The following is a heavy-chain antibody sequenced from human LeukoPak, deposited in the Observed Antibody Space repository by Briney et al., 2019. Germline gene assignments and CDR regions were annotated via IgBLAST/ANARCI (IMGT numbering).Heavy chain of an antibody. CDR3: ARATIVVVMNTYYYYYMDV. Sequence: SETLSLTCTVSGNSISSGDNYWSWIRQPAGKGLEWIGRIYTSGSTNYNPSLKSRVTISVDTSKNQFSLKLSSVTAADTAVYYCARATIVVVMNTYYYYYMDVWGKGTTVTISS. CDR2: IYTSGST. CDR1: GNSISSGDNY. V-gene: IGHV4-61*02. D-gene: IGHD3-22*01. J-gene: IGHJ6*03.